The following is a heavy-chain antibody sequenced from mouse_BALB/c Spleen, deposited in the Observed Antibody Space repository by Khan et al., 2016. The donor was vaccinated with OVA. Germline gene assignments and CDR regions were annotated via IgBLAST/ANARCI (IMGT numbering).Heavy chain of an antibody. Sequence: EVQLQESGPGLVKPSQSLSLTCTVTGYSITSDYAWNWIRQFPGNKLEWMGYISYSGSTTYNPSLKSRISITRDKSKDQFFLQLKSVTSEDTATVYCASELGRDYALDYWGQGTSVTVSS. D-gene: IGHD4-1*01. CDR3: ASELGRDYALDY. CDR2: ISYSGST. J-gene: IGHJ4*01. CDR1: GYSITSDYA. V-gene: IGHV3-2*02.